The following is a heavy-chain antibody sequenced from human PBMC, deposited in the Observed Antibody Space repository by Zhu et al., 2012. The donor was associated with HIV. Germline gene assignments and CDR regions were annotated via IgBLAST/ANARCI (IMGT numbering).Heavy chain of an antibody. CDR3: AKTRTSGWYSYAFHV. D-gene: IGHD6-19*01. CDR1: GGNISSSSSF. Sequence: QVLLQESGPGLVKPSETLSLTCTVSGGNISSSSSFWGWVRQTPGKGLEWIGSAYYGGTTYYTPSLMSRLTISVDTSKNQCSLRLSSVTAADTGLYYCAKTRTSGWYSYAFHVWGQGQRSPSLQ. J-gene: IGHJ3*01. V-gene: IGHV4-39*01. CDR2: AYYGGTT.